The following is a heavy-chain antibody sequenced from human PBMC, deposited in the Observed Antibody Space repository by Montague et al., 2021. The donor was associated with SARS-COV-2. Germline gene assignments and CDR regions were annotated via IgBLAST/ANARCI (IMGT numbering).Heavy chain of an antibody. Sequence: SETLSLTCSVSGGSISGHYWSWIRQPPGKGLQWIGNFDHSGDTKYNPSLKSRATVSVNTSNNQFALRLHSVTAADTAVYYCARAPDVDTAMVIFYYGMDVWGQGTTVTVSS. CDR3: ARAPDVDTAMVIFYYGMDV. CDR2: FDHSGDT. J-gene: IGHJ6*02. CDR1: GGSISGHY. D-gene: IGHD5-18*01. V-gene: IGHV4-59*08.